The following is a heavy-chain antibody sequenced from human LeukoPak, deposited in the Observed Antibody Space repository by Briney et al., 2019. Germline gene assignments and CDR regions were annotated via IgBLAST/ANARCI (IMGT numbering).Heavy chain of an antibody. V-gene: IGHV3-9*03. CDR2: ISWNSGSI. J-gene: IGHJ3*02. Sequence: PGRSLRLSCAASGFTFDDYAMHWVRQAPGKGLEWVSGISWNSGSIGYADSVKGRFTISRDDAKNSLYLQMNSLRAEDMALYYCAKDTGSSPPSDAFDIWGQGTMVTVSS. CDR1: GFTFDDYA. D-gene: IGHD1-26*01. CDR3: AKDTGSSPPSDAFDI.